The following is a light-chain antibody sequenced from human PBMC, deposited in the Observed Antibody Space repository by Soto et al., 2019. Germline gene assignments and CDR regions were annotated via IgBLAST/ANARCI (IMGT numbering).Light chain of an antibody. CDR3: SSYAGSNNVVV. CDR2: EVT. J-gene: IGLJ2*01. CDR1: SSDVGGYNY. Sequence: QSVLTQPPSASGSPGQSVTISCTGTSSDVGGYNYVSWYQQYSGKAPKLMIYEVTKRPSGVPDRFSGSKSGNTASLTVSGLQADDEADYYCSSYAGSNNVVVFGGGTKLTVL. V-gene: IGLV2-8*01.